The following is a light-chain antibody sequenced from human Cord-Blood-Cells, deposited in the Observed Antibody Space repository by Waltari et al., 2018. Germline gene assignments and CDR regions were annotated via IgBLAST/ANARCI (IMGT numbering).Light chain of an antibody. Sequence: QSVLTQPPSASGTPGQRVTISCSGSSSNIGSNTVNWYQQLPGTAPKLLIYSNNQRPSGGPGQFSGSKSGTSASLAISGRQSEDEADYYCAAWDDSLNGLVFGGGTKLTVL. CDR3: AAWDDSLNGLV. CDR2: SNN. V-gene: IGLV1-44*01. CDR1: SSNIGSNT. J-gene: IGLJ3*02.